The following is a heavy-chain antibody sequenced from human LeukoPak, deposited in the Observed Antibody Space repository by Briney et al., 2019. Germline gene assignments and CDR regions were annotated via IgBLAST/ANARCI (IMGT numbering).Heavy chain of an antibody. J-gene: IGHJ4*02. CDR1: GYSFTSYW. CDR3: ARDYYYGSGSELLFDY. CDR2: IYPGDSDT. V-gene: IGHV5-51*01. D-gene: IGHD3-10*01. Sequence: NRGESLKISCKGSGYSFTSYWIGWVRQMPGKGLEWMGIIYPGDSDTRYSPSFQGQVTISADKSISTAYLQWSSLKASDTAMYYCARDYYYGSGSELLFDYWGQGTLVTVSS.